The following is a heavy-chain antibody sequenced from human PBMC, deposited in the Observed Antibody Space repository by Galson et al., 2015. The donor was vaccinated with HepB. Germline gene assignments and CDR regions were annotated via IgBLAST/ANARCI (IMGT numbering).Heavy chain of an antibody. D-gene: IGHD6-13*01. V-gene: IGHV1-18*01. Sequence: SVKVSCKASGYTFTSYGISWVRQAPGQGLEWMGWMSAYNGNTKYAQKLQGGVTMTTDTSTSTAYMELRSLRSDDTAVYYCARGPQYSIAAAGTPDYWGQGTLVTVSS. CDR1: GYTFTSYG. CDR3: ARGPQYSIAAAGTPDY. J-gene: IGHJ4*02. CDR2: MSAYNGNT.